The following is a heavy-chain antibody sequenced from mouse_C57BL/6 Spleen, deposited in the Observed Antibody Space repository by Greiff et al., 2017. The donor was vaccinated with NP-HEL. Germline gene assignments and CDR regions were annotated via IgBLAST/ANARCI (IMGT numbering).Heavy chain of an antibody. CDR3: ARCTTVVAREDYFDY. Sequence: VQLQQSGAELVKPGASVKISCKASGYAFSSYWMNWVKQRPGKGLEWIGQIYPGDGDTNYNGKFKGKATLTADKSSSTAYMQLSSLTSEDSAVYFCARCTTVVAREDYFDYWGQGTTLTVSS. CDR1: GYAFSSYW. J-gene: IGHJ2*01. V-gene: IGHV1-80*01. CDR2: IYPGDGDT. D-gene: IGHD1-1*01.